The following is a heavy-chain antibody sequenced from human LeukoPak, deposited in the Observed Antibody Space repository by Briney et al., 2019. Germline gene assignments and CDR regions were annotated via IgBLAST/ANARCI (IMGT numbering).Heavy chain of an antibody. CDR1: GFTFSSYG. J-gene: IGHJ4*02. V-gene: IGHV3-30*03. CDR3: ASGRHSSSWYLEFGY. Sequence: GRSLRLSCAASGFTFSSYGMHWVRQAPGKGLEWVAVISYDGSNKYYADSMKGRFTISRDNSKNTLYLQMNSLRAEDTAVYYCASGRHSSSWYLEFGYWGQGTLVTVSP. CDR2: ISYDGSNK. D-gene: IGHD6-13*01.